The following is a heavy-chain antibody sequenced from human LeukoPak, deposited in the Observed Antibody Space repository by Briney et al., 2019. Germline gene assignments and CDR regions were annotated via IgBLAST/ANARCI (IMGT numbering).Heavy chain of an antibody. CDR2: INPNSGGT. D-gene: IGHD4-17*01. V-gene: IGHV1-2*02. J-gene: IGHJ4*02. CDR1: GYTFTDYY. CDR3: AGALYGDYRGGTFDY. Sequence: ASVKVSCKASGYTFTDYYMHWVRQAPGQGLQWMGWINPNSGGTKYAQKFQGRVTMTTDTSTSTAYMELRSLRSDDTAVYYCAGALYGDYRGGTFDYWGQGTLVTVSS.